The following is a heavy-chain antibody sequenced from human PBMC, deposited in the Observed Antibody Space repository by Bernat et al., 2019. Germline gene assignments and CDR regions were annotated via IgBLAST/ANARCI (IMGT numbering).Heavy chain of an antibody. V-gene: IGHV3-23*04. CDR3: VKDREYSYYYFAMDV. CDR1: GFTVRSNY. CDR2: ISGSGGST. J-gene: IGHJ6*02. Sequence: EVQLVESGGGLIQPGGSLRLSCAASGFTVRSNYMSWVRQAPGKGLEWVSAISGSGGSTYYADSVKGRFTISRDNSKNTLYLQMNSLRAEDTAVYYCVKDREYSYYYFAMDVWGQGTTVTVSS. D-gene: IGHD3-10*01.